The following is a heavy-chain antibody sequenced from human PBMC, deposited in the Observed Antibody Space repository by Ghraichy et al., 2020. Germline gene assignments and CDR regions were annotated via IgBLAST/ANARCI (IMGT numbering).Heavy chain of an antibody. CDR3: ARDITYYYDSSGYYYGNYYYGMDV. CDR1: GGTFSSYA. Sequence: SVKVSCKASGGTFSSYAISWVRQAPGQGLEWMGGIIPIFGTANYAQKFQGRVTITADESTSTAYMELSSLRSEDTAVYYCARDITYYYDSSGYYYGNYYYGMDVWGQGTTVTVSS. D-gene: IGHD3-22*01. V-gene: IGHV1-69*13. J-gene: IGHJ6*02. CDR2: IIPIFGTA.